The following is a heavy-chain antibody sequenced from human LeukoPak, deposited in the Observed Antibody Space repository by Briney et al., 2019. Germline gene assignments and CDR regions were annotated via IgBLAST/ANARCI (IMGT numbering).Heavy chain of an antibody. CDR1: GGSISSSNW. D-gene: IGHD3-3*01. CDR3: ARAYYDFWSGYAFDI. V-gene: IGHV4-4*02. Sequence: SETLSLTCAVSGGSISSSNWWSWVRQPPGKGLEWIGEIYHSGSTTYNPSLKSRVTVSVDKSKNQFSLKLSSVTAADTAVYYCARAYYDFWSGYAFDIWGQGTMVTVSS. CDR2: IYHSGST. J-gene: IGHJ3*02.